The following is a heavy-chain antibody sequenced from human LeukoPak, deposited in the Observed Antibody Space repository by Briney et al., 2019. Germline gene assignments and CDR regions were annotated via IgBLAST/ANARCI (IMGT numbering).Heavy chain of an antibody. D-gene: IGHD1-14*01. CDR3: AREGPETYNFDF. J-gene: IGHJ4*02. V-gene: IGHV1-46*01. CDR1: GYTFTNHY. Sequence: ASVKVSCKTSGYTFTNHYMHWVRQAPGQGPEWMGITRPSSGRTSYPQKFQGRVTMTWDMSTSTFYMELSSLTSDDTAVYYCAREGPETYNFDFWGQGTLVTVSS. CDR2: TRPSSGRT.